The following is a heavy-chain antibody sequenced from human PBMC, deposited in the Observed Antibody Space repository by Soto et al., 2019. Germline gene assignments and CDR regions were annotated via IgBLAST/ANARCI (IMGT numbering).Heavy chain of an antibody. V-gene: IGHV3-66*01. D-gene: IGHD5-12*01. CDR1: GFTFSSYG. CDR2: IYSGGST. CDR3: AREDGYRGGDAFDI. Sequence: GSLRLSCAASGFTFSSYGMHWVRQAPGKGLEWVSVIYSGGSTYYADSVKGRFTISRDNSKNTLYLQMNSLRAEDTAVYYCAREDGYRGGDAFDIWGQGTMVTVSS. J-gene: IGHJ3*02.